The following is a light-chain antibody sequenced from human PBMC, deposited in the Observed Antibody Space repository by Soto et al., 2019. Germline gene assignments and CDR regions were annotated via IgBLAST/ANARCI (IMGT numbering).Light chain of an antibody. Sequence: AIQMTQSPSSLSASVGDRVTITCRSSQDIRTELGWYQQRPGKAPNLLIYGASTLQTGVPSRFSGSGSGTDFFLTISSLQPEDFATYYCLQIYSRSSCSFGPGTKVEVK. CDR3: LQIYSRSSCS. V-gene: IGKV1-6*01. CDR2: GAS. CDR1: QDIRTE. J-gene: IGKJ3*01.